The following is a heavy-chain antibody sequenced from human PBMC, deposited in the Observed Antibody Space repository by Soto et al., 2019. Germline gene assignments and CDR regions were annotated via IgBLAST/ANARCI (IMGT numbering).Heavy chain of an antibody. V-gene: IGHV1-18*04. D-gene: IGHD6-6*01. CDR1: GYTFTSYG. CDR2: ISAYNGNT. J-gene: IGHJ6*02. Sequence: ASVKVSCKASGYTFTSYGISWVRQAPGQGLEWMGWISAYNGNTNYAQKLQGRVTMTTDTSTSTAYMELRSLRSDDTAVYYCARDRGNAARWYYYYGMDVWGQGTTVTVSS. CDR3: ARDRGNAARWYYYYGMDV.